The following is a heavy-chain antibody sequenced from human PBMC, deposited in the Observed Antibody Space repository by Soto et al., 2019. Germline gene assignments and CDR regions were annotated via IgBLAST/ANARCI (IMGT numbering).Heavy chain of an antibody. D-gene: IGHD2-15*01. CDR2: FDNGGNT. V-gene: IGHV3-66*01. J-gene: IGHJ6*03. CDR1: GCTVSRYY. CDR3: VRDDVYCSGGRCYGVPMDV. Sequence: VHLVESGGGVVQPGGSLRLSCAVSGCTVSRYYMSWVRQPPGKGPEWVALFDNGGNTYYAESVKGRFTISRDSSENTLHLQLNSLRAEETAVYYCVRDDVYCSGGRCYGVPMDVWGKGTKVSVSS.